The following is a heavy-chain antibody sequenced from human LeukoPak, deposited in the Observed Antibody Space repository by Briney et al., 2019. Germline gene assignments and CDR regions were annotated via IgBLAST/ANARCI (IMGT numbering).Heavy chain of an antibody. D-gene: IGHD3-16*01. Sequence: PSETLSLTCAVNGGSFSGYYWTWIRQSPGKGLEWIGEIIHSGRTNYSPSLKSRVTLSVDPSMNHFSLKLSSVTAADTAVYYCARGTVLTGYASFDYWGQGALVTVSS. CDR3: ARGTVLTGYASFDY. J-gene: IGHJ4*02. CDR2: IIHSGRT. CDR1: GGSFSGYY. V-gene: IGHV4-34*01.